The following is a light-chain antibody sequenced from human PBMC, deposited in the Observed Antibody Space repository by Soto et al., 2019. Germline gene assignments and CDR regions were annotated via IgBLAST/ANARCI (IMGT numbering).Light chain of an antibody. CDR3: QQYNSYST. J-gene: IGKJ1*01. Sequence: DIQMTQSPSTLSASVGDRATITCRASQSISTWLAWYQQKPGKAPKLLIYDASSLESGVPSRFSGSGSGTEFTLIISSLQPEDFASYYCQQYNSYSTFGQGTKVEIK. CDR2: DAS. CDR1: QSISTW. V-gene: IGKV1-5*01.